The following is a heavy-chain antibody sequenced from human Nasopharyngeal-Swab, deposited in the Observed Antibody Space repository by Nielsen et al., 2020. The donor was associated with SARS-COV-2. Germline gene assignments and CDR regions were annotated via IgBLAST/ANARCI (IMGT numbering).Heavy chain of an antibody. Sequence: ASVKVSCKASGYTFTGYYMHWVRQAPGQGLEWMGWINPNSGGTNYAQKFQGWVTMTRDTSISTAYMELSRLRSDDTAVYYCARSLQYYYYMDVWGKGTTVTVSS. V-gene: IGHV1-2*04. J-gene: IGHJ6*03. CDR2: INPNSGGT. CDR3: ARSLQYYYYMDV. CDR1: GYTFTGYY.